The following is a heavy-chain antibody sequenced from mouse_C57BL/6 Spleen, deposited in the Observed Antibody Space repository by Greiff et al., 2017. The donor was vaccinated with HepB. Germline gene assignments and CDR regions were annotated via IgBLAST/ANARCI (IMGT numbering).Heavy chain of an antibody. D-gene: IGHD1-1*01. CDR1: GFTFSDYG. CDR2: ISSGSSTI. CDR3: ARGDYYGSSSYSFDY. V-gene: IGHV5-17*01. J-gene: IGHJ2*01. Sequence: EVKLMESGGGLVKPGGSLKLSCAASGFTFSDYGMHWVRQAPEKGLEWVAYISSGSSTIYYADTVKGRFTISRDNAKNTLFLQMTSLRSEDTAMYYCARGDYYGSSSYSFDYWGQGTTLTVSS.